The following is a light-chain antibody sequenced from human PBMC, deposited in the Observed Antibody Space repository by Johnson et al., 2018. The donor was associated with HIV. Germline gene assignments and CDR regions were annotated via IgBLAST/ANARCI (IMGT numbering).Light chain of an antibody. CDR3: GTWDSSLSIYV. CDR1: SSNIGNNY. CDR2: DNN. Sequence: HSVLTQPPSVSAAPGQKVTISCCGSSSNIGNNYVSWYQQLPRTAPKLLIYDNNKRPSGIPDRFSGSKSGTSATLGITGLQTGAEADYYCGTWDSSLSIYVFGTGTKVTVL. J-gene: IGLJ1*01. V-gene: IGLV1-51*01.